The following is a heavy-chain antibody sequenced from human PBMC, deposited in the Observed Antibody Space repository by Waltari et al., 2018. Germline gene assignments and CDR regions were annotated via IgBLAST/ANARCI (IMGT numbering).Heavy chain of an antibody. Sequence: VQLVESGGGLVKPGGSLRLSCAVSGFTIRNFGMSWVRQAPGKGLEWVATTTDGNAYLYYADSVRGQFTVSTDNAKSSLYLQMNNLRAEDTGVYYCVRALTTPNDYWGRGTLVTVSS. D-gene: IGHD4-17*01. CDR2: TTDGNAYL. J-gene: IGHJ4*02. CDR3: VRALTTPNDY. V-gene: IGHV3-21*03. CDR1: GFTIRNFG.